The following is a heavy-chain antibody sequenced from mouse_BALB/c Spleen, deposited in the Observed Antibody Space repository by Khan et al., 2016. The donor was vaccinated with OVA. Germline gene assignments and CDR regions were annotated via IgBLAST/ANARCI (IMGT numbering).Heavy chain of an antibody. CDR1: GYSITSDYA. D-gene: IGHD2-10*02. Sequence: EVQLQESGPGLVKPSQSLSLTCPVTGYSITSDYAWNWIRQFPGNKLEWMGFISYSGNTKYNPSLKSRLSVTRDTSKNQFFLQLNSVTTEDTATDYCARVYGGDFDYWGQGTTLTVSS. V-gene: IGHV3-2*02. CDR3: ARVYGGDFDY. CDR2: ISYSGNT. J-gene: IGHJ2*01.